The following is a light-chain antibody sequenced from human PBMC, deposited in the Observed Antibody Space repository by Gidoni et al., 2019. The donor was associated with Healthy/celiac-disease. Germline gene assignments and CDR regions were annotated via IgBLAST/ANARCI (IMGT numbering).Light chain of an antibody. CDR3: QQYYSYPPGYT. V-gene: IGKV1-8*01. Sequence: AIRMTQSPSSFSASTGDRVTITCRASQGISSYLAWYQQKPGKAPKLLIYAASTWQSGVPSRFSGSGSGTDFTLTISCLQSEDFATYYCQQYYSYPPGYTFGQGTKLEIK. CDR1: QGISSY. J-gene: IGKJ2*01. CDR2: AAS.